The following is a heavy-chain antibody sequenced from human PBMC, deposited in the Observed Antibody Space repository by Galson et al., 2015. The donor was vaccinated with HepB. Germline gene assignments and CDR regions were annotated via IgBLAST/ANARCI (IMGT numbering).Heavy chain of an antibody. Sequence: SETLSLTCAVYGGSFSGYYWSWIRQPPGKGLEWIGEINHSGSTNYNPSLKSRVTISVDTSKNQFSLKLSSVTAADTAVYYCARGKEYSYGSLGYWGQGTLVTVSS. CDR2: INHSGST. D-gene: IGHD5-18*01. V-gene: IGHV4-34*01. CDR1: GGSFSGYY. J-gene: IGHJ4*02. CDR3: ARGKEYSYGSLGY.